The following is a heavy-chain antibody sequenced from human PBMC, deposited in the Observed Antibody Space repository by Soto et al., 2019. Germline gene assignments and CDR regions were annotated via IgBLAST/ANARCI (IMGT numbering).Heavy chain of an antibody. V-gene: IGHV3-72*01. CDR3: ARVSLVGPSGGRYFDY. CDR2: IKNKANSYTT. J-gene: IGHJ4*02. CDR1: GFTFSAHY. D-gene: IGHD1-26*01. Sequence: EVQLVESGGGLGQPGGSLRLSCAASGFTFSAHYMDWVRQAPGKGLEWGGRIKNKANSYTTEYAASVEGKCPISREDSLTSLYLPMNSLKTEDTAVYYCARVSLVGPSGGRYFDYWGQGSQVAVSS.